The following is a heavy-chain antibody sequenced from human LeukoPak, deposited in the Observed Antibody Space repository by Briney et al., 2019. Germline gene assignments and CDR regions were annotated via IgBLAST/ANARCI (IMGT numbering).Heavy chain of an antibody. CDR1: GFTFSSYG. Sequence: PGGSLRLSCAASGFTFSSYGIHWVRQAPGKGLEWVAIISYDGSNKYYADSMKGRFTISRDNSKNTLYLQMNSLRAEDTAMCYCAKDGIVVSYFDYWGQGTLVTVSS. D-gene: IGHD3-22*01. CDR2: ISYDGSNK. J-gene: IGHJ4*02. V-gene: IGHV3-30*18. CDR3: AKDGIVVSYFDY.